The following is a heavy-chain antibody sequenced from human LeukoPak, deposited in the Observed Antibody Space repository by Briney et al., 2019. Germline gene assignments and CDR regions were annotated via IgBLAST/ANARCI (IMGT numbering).Heavy chain of an antibody. J-gene: IGHJ4*02. D-gene: IGHD1-7*01. CDR1: GYTFTSYG. CDR3: ARDEGWNYELYYFDY. CDR2: ISAYNGNT. V-gene: IGHV1-18*01. Sequence: ASVKVSCKASGYTFTSYGISWVRQAPGQGLEWMGWISAYNGNTNYAQKLQGRVTMTTDTSTSTAYMELRSLRSDDTAVYYCARDEGWNYELYYFDYWGQRTLVTVSS.